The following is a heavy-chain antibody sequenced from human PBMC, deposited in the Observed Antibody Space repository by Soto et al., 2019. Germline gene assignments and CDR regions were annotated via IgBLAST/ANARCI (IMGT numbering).Heavy chain of an antibody. D-gene: IGHD2-2*01. CDR3: ARDRGRDIATVPAAREFDYHGMDV. V-gene: IGHV3-23*01. Sequence: GGSLRLSCAASGFTFGRYAMTWVRQAPGKGLEWVSSLSGSGSSTYYADSVKGRFTISRDSSKDMLHLQMHSLRAEDTAVYYCARDRGRDIATVPAAREFDYHGMDVWGQGTTVTVSS. J-gene: IGHJ6*02. CDR1: GFTFGRYA. CDR2: LSGSGSST.